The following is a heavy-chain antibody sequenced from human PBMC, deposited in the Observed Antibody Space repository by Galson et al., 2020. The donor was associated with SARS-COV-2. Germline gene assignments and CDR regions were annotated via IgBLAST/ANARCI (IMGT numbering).Heavy chain of an antibody. CDR2: IYYSGRT. CDR3: ARRAAAGILYYYGMDV. V-gene: IGHV4-31*03. J-gene: IGHJ6*02. D-gene: IGHD6-13*01. Sequence: ASETLSLTCTVSGGSISSGGYYWSWIRQHPGKGLEWIGYIYYSGRTYYNPSLKSRVTISVDTSKNQFSLKLSSVTAADTAVYYCARRAAAGILYYYGMDVWGQGTTVTVSS. CDR1: GGSISSGGYY.